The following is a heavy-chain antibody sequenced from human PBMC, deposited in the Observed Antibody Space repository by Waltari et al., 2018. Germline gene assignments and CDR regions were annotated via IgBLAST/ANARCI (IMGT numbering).Heavy chain of an antibody. D-gene: IGHD1-26*01. CDR1: GGPFSGYY. J-gene: IGHJ1*01. CDR2: INRGGTI. CDR3: ARAEQGGSAVGPDLQH. V-gene: IGHV4-34*01. Sequence: QVHLQQWGAGLLKPSETLSLTCAVYGGPFSGYYWAWLRQPPGKGPEWIGEINRGGTINLNPALKSRVIMSVDTSKNQVFLKLTSVTAADTAVYYCARAEQGGSAVGPDLQHWGQRTLVTVSS.